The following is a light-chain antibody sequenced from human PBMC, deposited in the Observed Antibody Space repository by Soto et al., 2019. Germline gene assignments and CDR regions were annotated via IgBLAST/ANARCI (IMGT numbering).Light chain of an antibody. CDR2: GAS. V-gene: IGKV3-20*01. CDR1: QSVSNNY. J-gene: IGKJ5*01. Sequence: EIVLTQSPGTLSLSPGERATLSCRASQSVSNNYLAWYQQKPGQAPRLLIYGASSRATGIPDRFSGSGSGTDFTLTISRLEPEDFAVYYCQQYGSSPSTFGQGTRLEIK. CDR3: QQYGSSPST.